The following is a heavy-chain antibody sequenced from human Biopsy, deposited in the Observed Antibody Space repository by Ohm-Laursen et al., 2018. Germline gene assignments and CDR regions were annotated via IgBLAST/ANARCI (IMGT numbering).Heavy chain of an antibody. CDR1: GDSFSNYA. Sequence: SSVKVSCKASGDSFSNYAISWVRQAPGQGLEWMGRIIPILGIPNIAQKFQARVTITADVPTNTVYMELSSLTSEDTAVYYCARAGRDGYNWDYFDFGGQGTRVTVSP. V-gene: IGHV1-69*04. CDR2: IIPILGIP. J-gene: IGHJ4*02. CDR3: ARAGRDGYNWDYFDF. D-gene: IGHD5-24*01.